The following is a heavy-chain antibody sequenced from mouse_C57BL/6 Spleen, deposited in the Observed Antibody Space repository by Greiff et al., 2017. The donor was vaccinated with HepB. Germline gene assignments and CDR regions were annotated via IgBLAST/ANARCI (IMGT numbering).Heavy chain of an antibody. CDR3: ARGVTTVVAHWYFDV. Sequence: EVMLVESGGGLVKPGGSLKLSCAASGFTFSSYAMSWVRQTPEKRLEWVATISDGGSYTYYPANVKGRFTISRDNAKNNLYLQMSHLKSEDTAMYYCARGVTTVVAHWYFDVWGTGTTVTVSS. J-gene: IGHJ1*03. D-gene: IGHD1-1*01. CDR2: ISDGGSYT. V-gene: IGHV5-4*03. CDR1: GFTFSSYA.